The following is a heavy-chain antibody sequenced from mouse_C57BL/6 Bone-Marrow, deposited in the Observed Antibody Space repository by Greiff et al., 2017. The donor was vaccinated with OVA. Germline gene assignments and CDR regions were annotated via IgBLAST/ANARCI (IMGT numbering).Heavy chain of an antibody. CDR1: GFTFSDYG. CDR3: ARGDYYGSNDFDY. Sequence: EVKVVESGGGLVKPGGSLKLSCAASGFTFSDYGMHWVRQAPEKGLEWVAYISSGSSTIYYADTVKGRFTISRDNAKNTLFLQMTSLRSEDTAMYYCARGDYYGSNDFDYWGQGTTLTVSS. CDR2: ISSGSSTI. J-gene: IGHJ2*01. D-gene: IGHD1-1*01. V-gene: IGHV5-17*01.